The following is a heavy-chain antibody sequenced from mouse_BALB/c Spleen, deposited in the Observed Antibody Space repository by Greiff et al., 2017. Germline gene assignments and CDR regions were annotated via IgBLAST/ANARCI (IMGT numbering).Heavy chain of an antibody. CDR1: GFSLTSYD. V-gene: IGHV2-9-2*01. CDR2: IWTGGGT. J-gene: IGHJ3*01. D-gene: IGHD1-1*01. CDR3: VRDFPHYYGSSYASEGFAY. Sequence: VKLQESGPGLVAPSQSLSITCTVSGFSLTSYDISWIRQPPGKGLEWLGVIWTGGGTNYNSAFMSRLSISKDNSKSQVFLKMNSLQTDDTAIYYCVRDFPHYYGSSYASEGFAYWGQGTLVTVSA.